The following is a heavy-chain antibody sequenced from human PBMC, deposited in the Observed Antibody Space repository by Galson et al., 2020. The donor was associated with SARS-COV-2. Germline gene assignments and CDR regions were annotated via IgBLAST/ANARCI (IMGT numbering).Heavy chain of an antibody. D-gene: IGHD2-2*01. CDR1: GGSFSGYY. Sequence: SQASETLSLTCAVYGGSFSGYYWSWIRQPPGKGLEWIGEINHSGSTNYNPSLKSRVTISVDTSKNQFSLKLSSVTAADTAVYYCARGDCSSTSCPGYYYGMDVWGQGTTVTVSS. CDR2: INHSGST. CDR3: ARGDCSSTSCPGYYYGMDV. V-gene: IGHV4-34*01. J-gene: IGHJ6*02.